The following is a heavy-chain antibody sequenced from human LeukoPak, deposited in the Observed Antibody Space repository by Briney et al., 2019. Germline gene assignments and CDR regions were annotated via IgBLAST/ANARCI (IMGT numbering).Heavy chain of an antibody. J-gene: IGHJ4*02. CDR1: GYTFTGYY. Sequence: ASVKVSCKASGYTFTGYYMHWVRQAPGQGLGWMGWINPNSGGTNYAQKFQGRVTMTRDTSISTAYMELSRLRSDDTAVYYCARVVEMATIGPSDYWGQGTLVTVSS. CDR2: INPNSGGT. V-gene: IGHV1-2*02. D-gene: IGHD5-24*01. CDR3: ARVVEMATIGPSDY.